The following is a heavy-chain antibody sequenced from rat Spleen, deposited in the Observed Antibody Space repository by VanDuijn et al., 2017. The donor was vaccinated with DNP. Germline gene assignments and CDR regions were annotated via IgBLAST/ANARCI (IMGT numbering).Heavy chain of an antibody. CDR3: AKESGYDDIYYYFGY. J-gene: IGHJ2*01. Sequence: EVKLVESGGGLVQPGRSLKLSCAASGFNFNDYWMGWVRQAPAKGLEWVATISYNGSDTYYRDSVKGRFTISRNIARSSRYLQMDSLRSEDTYTYYCAKESGYDDIYYYFGYWGQGVMVTVSS. D-gene: IGHD1-12*02. CDR1: GFNFNDYW. V-gene: IGHV5-29*01. CDR2: ISYNGSDT.